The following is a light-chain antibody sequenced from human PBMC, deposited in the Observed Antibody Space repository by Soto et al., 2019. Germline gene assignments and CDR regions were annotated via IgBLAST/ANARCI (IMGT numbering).Light chain of an antibody. CDR2: GND. Sequence: QSVLTQPPSVSGTPGQTVTISCSGSTSNIGSNPVNWYQQLPGTAPRLLISGNDNRPSGVPDRLSASKSGTSGSLAITGLQAEDEGHYYCQSYDRGLTAYVFGTGTKVTVL. CDR3: QSYDRGLTAYV. CDR1: TSNIGSNP. V-gene: IGLV1-44*01. J-gene: IGLJ1*01.